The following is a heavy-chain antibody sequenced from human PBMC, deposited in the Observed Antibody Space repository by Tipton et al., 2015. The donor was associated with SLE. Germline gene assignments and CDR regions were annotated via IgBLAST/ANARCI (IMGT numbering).Heavy chain of an antibody. CDR1: GYSISSGYY. CDR2: IYHSGST. V-gene: IGHV4-38-2*02. Sequence: TLSLTCTVSGYSISSGYYWGWIRQPPGKGLEWIGSIYHSGSTYYNPSLKSRVTISVGTSKNQFSLKLSSVTAADTAVYYCARGPGIAAPMDVWGKGTTVTVSS. CDR3: ARGPGIAAPMDV. J-gene: IGHJ6*03. D-gene: IGHD6-13*01.